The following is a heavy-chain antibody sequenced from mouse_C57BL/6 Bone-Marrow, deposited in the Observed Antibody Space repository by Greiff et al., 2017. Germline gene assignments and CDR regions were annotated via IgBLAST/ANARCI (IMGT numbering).Heavy chain of an antibody. CDR2: IDPSDSYT. CDR1: GYTFTSYW. Sequence: VQLQQSGAELVKPGASVKLSCKASGYTFTSYWMQWVKQRPGQGLEWIGEIDPSDSYTNYNQKFKGKATLTVDTSSSTAYMQLSSLTSEDSAVYYCARGYFDYWGQGTTLT. J-gene: IGHJ2*01. CDR3: ARGYFDY. V-gene: IGHV1-50*01.